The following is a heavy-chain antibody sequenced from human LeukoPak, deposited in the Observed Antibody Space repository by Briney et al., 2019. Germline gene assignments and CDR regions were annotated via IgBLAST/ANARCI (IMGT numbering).Heavy chain of an antibody. J-gene: IGHJ4*02. V-gene: IGHV3-30*02. Sequence: PGGSLRLSCAASGFTFNNYGMHWVRQAPGKGLEWVAFIRYNGNNQYYADSVKGRFTISRDNSKNTLYLQMNSLRAEDTAVYYCARGYSGGSLCWGQGTLVTVSS. CDR3: ARGYSGGSLC. CDR1: GFTFNNYG. CDR2: IRYNGNNQ. D-gene: IGHD2-15*01.